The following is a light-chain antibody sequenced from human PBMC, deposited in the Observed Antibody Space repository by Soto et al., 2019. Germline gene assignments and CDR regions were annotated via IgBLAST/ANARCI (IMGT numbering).Light chain of an antibody. J-gene: IGLJ1*01. CDR2: GNT. V-gene: IGLV1-40*01. CDR1: SSNIGSTYD. CDR3: QSYDDSLSGHYV. Sequence: QSVLTQPPSVSGAPAQSITISCTWSSSNIGSTYDVQWYQQLPGTAPKLLIHGNTNRPSGVPDRFSGSKSGTSASLAITGLQADDEADYYCQSYDDSLSGHYVFGTGTKLTVL.